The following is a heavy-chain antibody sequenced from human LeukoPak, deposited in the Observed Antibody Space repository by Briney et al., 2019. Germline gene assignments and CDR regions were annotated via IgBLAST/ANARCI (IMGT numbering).Heavy chain of an antibody. V-gene: IGHV4-61*02. Sequence: SETLSLTCSVSGGSISSGSYYWRWIRQPAGKGLEWIGRIYSSGSTNYNPSLKSRVTISVDTSKNQFSLKLSSVTAADTAVYYCARDDNYGIFVNVDYWGQGTLVTVSS. CDR3: ARDDNYGIFVNVDY. CDR1: GGSISSGSYY. CDR2: IYSSGST. J-gene: IGHJ4*02. D-gene: IGHD4-11*01.